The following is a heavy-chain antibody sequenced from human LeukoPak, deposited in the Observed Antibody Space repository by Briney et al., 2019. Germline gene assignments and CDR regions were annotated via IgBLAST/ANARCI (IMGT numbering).Heavy chain of an antibody. J-gene: IGHJ4*02. CDR2: ISRSGGST. V-gene: IGHV3-23*01. D-gene: IGHD2/OR15-2a*01. CDR1: GFTVSSYY. Sequence: GGSLRLSCAASGFTVSSYYMRWVRQAPGKGLVWVSAISRSGGSTYYADFMRGLFIISRNTTSNLLFLQINPLTAAATAFYYCAKGSVETSSTWIRHLDYWGQGTLVTVSS. CDR3: AKGSVETSSTWIRHLDY.